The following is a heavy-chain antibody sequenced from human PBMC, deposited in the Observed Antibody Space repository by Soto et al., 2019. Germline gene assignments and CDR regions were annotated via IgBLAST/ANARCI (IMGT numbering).Heavy chain of an antibody. Sequence: SETLSLTCAVSGGSISSSNWWIWVRQPPGKGLEWIGEIYHSGSTNYNPSLKSRVTISVDKSKNQFSLKLSSVTAADTAVYYCARDAYYYDSSGYYDYWGQGTLVTVSS. J-gene: IGHJ4*02. CDR2: IYHSGST. CDR3: ARDAYYYDSSGYYDY. V-gene: IGHV4-4*02. CDR1: GGSISSSNW. D-gene: IGHD3-22*01.